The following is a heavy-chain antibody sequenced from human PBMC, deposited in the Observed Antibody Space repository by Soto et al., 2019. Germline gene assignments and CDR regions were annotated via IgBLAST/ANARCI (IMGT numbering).Heavy chain of an antibody. CDR1: GFTFSSHW. CDR3: VRIGPADGSGSPEWNH. V-gene: IGHV3-7*05. CDR2: IKQDESEK. Sequence: EVHLVESGEGLVQPGGSLRLSCAASGFTFSSHWMSWVRQPPGKGLEWVANIKQDESEKYYVDSVKGRFTISRDNAKNSLYLQMDNLKIEDTAVYYCVRIGPADGSGSPEWNHWGQGILVTVSS. J-gene: IGHJ5*02. D-gene: IGHD3-10*01.